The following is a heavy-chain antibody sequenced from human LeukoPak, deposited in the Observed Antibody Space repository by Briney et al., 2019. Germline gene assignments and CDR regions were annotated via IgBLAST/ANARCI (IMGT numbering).Heavy chain of an antibody. CDR3: AKDPGELSRGYYMDV. Sequence: GGALILPCAASAFIFSAFGMQWFRQAPGKGLVRVAFIRYDGSNKYYADSVKGRFTISRDNAKNTLFLQMNSLRAEDAAVYSCAKDPGELSRGYYMDVWGKGTTVTVSS. CDR1: AFIFSAFG. J-gene: IGHJ6*03. D-gene: IGHD1-26*01. CDR2: IRYDGSNK. V-gene: IGHV3-30*02.